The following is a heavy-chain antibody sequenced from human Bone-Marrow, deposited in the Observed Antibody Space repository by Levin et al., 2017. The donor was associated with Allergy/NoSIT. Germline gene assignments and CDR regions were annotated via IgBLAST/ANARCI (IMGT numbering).Heavy chain of an antibody. CDR1: GYTFTDHW. Sequence: GESLKISCKGSGYTFTDHWIAWVRQMPGKGLEWMGIIFPADSDTRYSPSFQGQVTISVDKSINTAYLEGRSLEASETAIYYCARPWTGSYLAAVDLWGQGTRVTVSS. J-gene: IGHJ3*01. V-gene: IGHV5-51*01. CDR2: IFPADSDT. CDR3: ARPWTGSYLAAVDL. D-gene: IGHD3-10*01.